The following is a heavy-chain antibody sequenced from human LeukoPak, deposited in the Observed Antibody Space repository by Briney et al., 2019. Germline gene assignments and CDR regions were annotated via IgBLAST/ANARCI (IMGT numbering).Heavy chain of an antibody. J-gene: IGHJ4*02. V-gene: IGHV4-34*01. CDR3: ARHTVTIPYFDY. Sequence: SETLSLTCAVYGGSFSGYYWSWIRQPPGKGLEWIWEINHSGSTNYNPSLKSRVTISVDTSKNQFSLKLSSVTAADTAVYYCARHTVTIPYFDYWGQGTLVTVSS. D-gene: IGHD4-11*01. CDR1: GGSFSGYY. CDR2: INHSGST.